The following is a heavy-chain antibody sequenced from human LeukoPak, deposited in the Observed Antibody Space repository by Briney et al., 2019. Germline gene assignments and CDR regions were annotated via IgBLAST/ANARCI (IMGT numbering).Heavy chain of an antibody. J-gene: IGHJ1*01. CDR3: TTLHYQTSSFQH. V-gene: IGHV3-23*01. D-gene: IGHD1-14*01. Sequence: GGSLRLSCAASGFTFSDYYMSWIRHAPEKGREWGSGISGSGGSTYHADSVKGRFTISRDNSKNTLYLQMNSLKTEDTAVYYCTTLHYQTSSFQHWGQGTLVTVSS. CDR2: ISGSGGST. CDR1: GFTFSDYY.